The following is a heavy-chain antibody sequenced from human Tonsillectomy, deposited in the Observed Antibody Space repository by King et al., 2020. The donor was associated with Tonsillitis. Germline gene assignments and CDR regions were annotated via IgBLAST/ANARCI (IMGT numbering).Heavy chain of an antibody. V-gene: IGHV3-74*01. J-gene: IGHJ6*02. CDR3: AREEALRYFDWLLGLYYYYYGMDV. Sequence: VQLVESGGGLVQPGGSLRLSCAASGFTFSSYWMHWVRQAPGKGLVWVSRINSDGSSTSYADSVKGRFTISRDNAKNTLYLQMNSLRAEDTAVYYCAREEALRYFDWLLGLYYYYYGMDVWAKGPRSPSP. CDR1: GFTFSSYW. D-gene: IGHD3-9*01. CDR2: INSDGSST.